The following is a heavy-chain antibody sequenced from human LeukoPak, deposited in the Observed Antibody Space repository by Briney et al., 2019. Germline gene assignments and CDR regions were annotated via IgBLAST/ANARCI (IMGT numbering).Heavy chain of an antibody. CDR2: IYYSGST. CDR3: AGHIRGYSYGTPFDY. D-gene: IGHD5-18*01. J-gene: IGHJ4*02. V-gene: IGHV4-59*08. Sequence: SETLSLTCTVSGGSISSYYWSWIRQPPGKGLEWIGYIYYSGSTNYNPSLKSRVTISVDTSKNQFSLKLSSVTAADTAVYYCAGHIRGYSYGTPFDYWGQGTLVTVSS. CDR1: GGSISSYY.